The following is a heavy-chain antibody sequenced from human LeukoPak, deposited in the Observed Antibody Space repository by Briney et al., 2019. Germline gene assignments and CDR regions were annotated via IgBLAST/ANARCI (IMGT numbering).Heavy chain of an antibody. Sequence: PSQTLSLTCSVSGDSISSGGYYWHWIRQHPEKGLEWIGYIYSTGTTYYNPSLTSRLTMSLDTSKNQFSLKVTSETAADTAVYFCAGDRPDTTSPTTVGRFDPWGQGTLVTVSS. CDR1: GDSISSGGYY. CDR2: IYSTGTT. V-gene: IGHV4-31*03. D-gene: IGHD2-2*01. CDR3: AGDRPDTTSPTTVGRFDP. J-gene: IGHJ5*02.